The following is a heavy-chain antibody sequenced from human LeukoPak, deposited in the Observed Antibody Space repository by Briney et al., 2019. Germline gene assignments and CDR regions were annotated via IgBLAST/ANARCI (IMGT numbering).Heavy chain of an antibody. Sequence: SGGSLRLSCAASGFTFSSYGMHWVRQAPGKGLEWVAVISYDGSNKYYADSVKGRFTISRDNSKSTLYLQMNSLRAEDTAVYYCAKGLVLRYFDWLSPVDYWGQGTLVTVSS. V-gene: IGHV3-30*18. CDR1: GFTFSSYG. J-gene: IGHJ4*02. CDR3: AKGLVLRYFDWLSPVDY. D-gene: IGHD3-9*01. CDR2: ISYDGSNK.